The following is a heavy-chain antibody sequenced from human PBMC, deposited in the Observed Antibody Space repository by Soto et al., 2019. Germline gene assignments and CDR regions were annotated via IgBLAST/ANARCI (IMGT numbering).Heavy chain of an antibody. V-gene: IGHV1-69*01. CDR2: ILPMFRTT. CDR1: GDSFSTDT. D-gene: IGHD2-2*01. CDR3: ATGTPSTSDRMCSRTLCHIPLD. Sequence: QVQLVQSGAEVRKPGSSVKVSCKTSGDSFSTDTFTWVRQAPGQGLEWMGGILPMFRTTNYAQQFQGRVTITADESTSTVYMELRSLRAEDTAIYFCATGTPSTSDRMCSRTLCHIPLDWGQGTLVAVSS. J-gene: IGHJ4*02.